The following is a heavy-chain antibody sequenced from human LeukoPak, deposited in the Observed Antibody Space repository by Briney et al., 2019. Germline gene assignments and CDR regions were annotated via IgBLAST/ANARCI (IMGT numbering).Heavy chain of an antibody. CDR3: ASWYDYGDYVDAFDI. J-gene: IGHJ3*02. Sequence: GGSLRLSCAASGFTFSSYEMNWVRQAPGKGLEWVSYISSSGSTIYYADSVKGRFTISRDNAKNSLYLQMNSLRAEDTAVYYCASWYDYGDYVDAFDIWGQGTMVTVSS. CDR2: ISSSGSTI. D-gene: IGHD4-17*01. CDR1: GFTFSSYE. V-gene: IGHV3-48*03.